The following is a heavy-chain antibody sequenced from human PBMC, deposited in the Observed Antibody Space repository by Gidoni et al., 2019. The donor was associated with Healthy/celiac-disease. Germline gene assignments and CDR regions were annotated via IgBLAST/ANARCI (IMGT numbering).Heavy chain of an antibody. D-gene: IGHD2-8*02. CDR3: ARDPPNCTGGVCYYGRFDY. CDR2: ISSSSSTI. V-gene: IGHV3-48*01. J-gene: IGHJ4*02. CDR1: GFTFSSYS. Sequence: EVQLVESGGGLVQTGGSLSLSCAAAGFTFSSYSMNWVRQAPGKGLECVSYISSSSSTIYYADSVKGRFTISRDNAKNSLYLQMNSLRAEDTAVYYCARDPPNCTGGVCYYGRFDYWGQGTLVTVSS.